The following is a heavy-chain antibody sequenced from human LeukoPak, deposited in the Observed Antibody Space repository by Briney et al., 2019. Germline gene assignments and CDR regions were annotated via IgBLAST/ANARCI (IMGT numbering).Heavy chain of an antibody. CDR1: GGSISSYY. Sequence: SETLSLTCTVSGGSISSYYWSWIRQPAGKGLEWIGRIYTSGSTNYNPSLKSRVNMSVDTSKNQFSLKLRSVTAADTAVYYCARAYSSSWYDSGLFDPWGQGTLVTVSS. J-gene: IGHJ5*02. D-gene: IGHD6-13*01. CDR3: ARAYSSSWYDSGLFDP. CDR2: IYTSGST. V-gene: IGHV4-4*07.